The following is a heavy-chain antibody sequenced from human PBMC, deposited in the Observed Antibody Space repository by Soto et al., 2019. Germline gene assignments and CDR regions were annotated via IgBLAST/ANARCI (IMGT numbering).Heavy chain of an antibody. V-gene: IGHV4-59*01. CDR3: ARDQVPAALLGWFEP. Sequence: SETLSLTCTVSGGSISSYYWSWIRQPPGKGLEWIGYIYYSGSTNYNPSLKSRVTISVDTSKNQFSLKLSSVTAADSAVYYCARDQVPAALLGWFEPWGQGTLVTVSS. CDR1: GGSISSYY. D-gene: IGHD2-2*01. J-gene: IGHJ5*02. CDR2: IYYSGST.